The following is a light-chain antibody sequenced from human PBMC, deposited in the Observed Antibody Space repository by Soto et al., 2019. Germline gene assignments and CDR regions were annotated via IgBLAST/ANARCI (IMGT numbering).Light chain of an antibody. J-gene: IGKJ2*01. CDR3: QQSYSTLYT. V-gene: IGKV1-39*01. Sequence: DIQMTQSPSSLSASVGDRVTITCRASQSIGSSLNWYQQKPGKAPKLLIYAASSLQSGVPSRFSGSGSGTDFTLTISSLQPGDFATYYCQQSYSTLYTFGQGTKLEIK. CDR1: QSIGSS. CDR2: AAS.